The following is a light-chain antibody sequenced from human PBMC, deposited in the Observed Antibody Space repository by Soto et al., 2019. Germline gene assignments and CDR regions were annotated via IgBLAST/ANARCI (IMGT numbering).Light chain of an antibody. CDR3: QVWDSSSDHYV. Sequence: SYELTQPPSVSVAPGQTARLTCGGNNIGRKSVHWYQQKPGQAPVVVVYDDSDRPSGIPERFSGSNSGNTATLTISRVEAGDEADYYCQVWDSSSDHYVFGTGTKVTVL. V-gene: IGLV3-21*02. J-gene: IGLJ1*01. CDR2: DDS. CDR1: NIGRKS.